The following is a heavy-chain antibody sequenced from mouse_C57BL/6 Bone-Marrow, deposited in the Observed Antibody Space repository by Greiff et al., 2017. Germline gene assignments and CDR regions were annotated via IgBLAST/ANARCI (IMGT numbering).Heavy chain of an antibody. Sequence: EVKLMESGGGLVKPGGSLKLSCAASGFTFSSYAMSWVRQTPEKRLEWVATISDGGSYTYYPDNVKGRFTISRDNAKNNLYLQMSRLKSEDTAMYYSAREGVTTTDWGQGTTLTVSS. D-gene: IGHD2-1*01. V-gene: IGHV5-4*01. CDR3: AREGVTTTD. J-gene: IGHJ2*01. CDR1: GFTFSSYA. CDR2: ISDGGSYT.